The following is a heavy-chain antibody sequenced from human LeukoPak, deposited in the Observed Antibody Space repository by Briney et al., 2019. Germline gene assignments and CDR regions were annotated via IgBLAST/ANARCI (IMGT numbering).Heavy chain of an antibody. D-gene: IGHD1-1*01. J-gene: IGHJ1*01. V-gene: IGHV1-2*02. CDR1: GHTLTVHY. Sequence: ASVKVSCKASGHTLTVHYIHWVRQGPGQGLEWLGWITLHSGDTHYAQKYRGRLTMTSDTSISTGYMELSTLQFDDTAVYYCAREGQLGLDNWGQGTLVTVSS. CDR2: ITLHSGDT. CDR3: AREGQLGLDN.